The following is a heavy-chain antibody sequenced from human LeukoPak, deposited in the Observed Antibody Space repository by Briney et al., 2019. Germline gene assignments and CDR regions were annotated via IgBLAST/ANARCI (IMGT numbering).Heavy chain of an antibody. CDR1: GFTFSSYW. CDR3: ARDWGIQLCPSDCNYMDV. V-gene: IGHV3-23*01. CDR2: TSSSDAGT. J-gene: IGHJ6*03. Sequence: GGSLRLSCAASGFTFSSYWMSWVRQAPGKGLEWVSATSSSDAGTYYADSVRGRFTISRDNSKNTLYLQMNSLRAEDTAVYYCARDWGIQLCPSDCNYMDVWGKGTTVTVSS. D-gene: IGHD5-18*01.